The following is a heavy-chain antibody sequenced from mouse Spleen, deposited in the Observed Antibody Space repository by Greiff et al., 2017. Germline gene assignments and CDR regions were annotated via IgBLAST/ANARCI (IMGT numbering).Heavy chain of an antibody. D-gene: IGHD2-3*01. CDR1: GFTFSSYT. CDR3: TRDDGYSFDY. J-gene: IGHJ2*01. Sequence: EVKVVESGGGLVKPGGSLKLSCAASGFTFSSYTMSWVRQTPEKRLEWVATISSGGSYTYYPDSVKGRFTISRDNAKNTLYLQMSSLKSEDTAMYYCTRDDGYSFDYWGQGTTLTVSS. V-gene: IGHV5-6-4*01. CDR2: ISSGGSYT.